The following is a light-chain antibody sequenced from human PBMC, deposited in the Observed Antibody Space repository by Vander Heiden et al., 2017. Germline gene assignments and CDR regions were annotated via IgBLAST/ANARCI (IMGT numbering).Light chain of an antibody. V-gene: IGLV1-44*01. CDR2: SNN. J-gene: IGLJ2*01. CDR1: SSTHGSNT. CDR3: AAWDDSLNVV. Sequence: QSVLTQPPSASGTPGQRVPLPCSGSSSTHGSNTVNWYQQLPGTAPNLLIYSNNQRPSGVPDRFSGSKSGTSASLAISGLQAEEEADYYCAAWDDSLNVVFGGGTKLTVL.